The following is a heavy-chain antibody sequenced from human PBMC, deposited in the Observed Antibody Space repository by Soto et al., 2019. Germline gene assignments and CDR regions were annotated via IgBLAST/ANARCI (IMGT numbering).Heavy chain of an antibody. Sequence: QVQLVQSGAEVKEPGDSVRVSCEASGYTFTAYHIHWVRQAPGQGLEWMGWINPKFGDTTYAQDFQGRVSMTRDMSISTVYMELSRLTSDDTAIYYCARNMDDYYGRGSGNGHGVWGQGTTVTVFS. V-gene: IGHV1-2*02. J-gene: IGHJ6*02. CDR3: ARNMDDYYGRGSGNGHGV. CDR1: GYTFTAYH. CDR2: INPKFGDT. D-gene: IGHD3-10*02.